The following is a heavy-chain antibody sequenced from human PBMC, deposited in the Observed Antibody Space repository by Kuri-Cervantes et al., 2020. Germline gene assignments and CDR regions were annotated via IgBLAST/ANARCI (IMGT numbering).Heavy chain of an antibody. CDR3: ARDLGSGNYPSWFDP. CDR1: GGSISSSSYY. V-gene: IGHV4-39*07. J-gene: IGHJ5*02. CDR2: IYYSGST. D-gene: IGHD3-10*01. Sequence: SETLSLTCTVSGGSISSSSYYWGWIRQPPGKGLEWIGSIYYSGSTYYNPSLKSRVTISVDTSKNQFSLKLSSVTAADAAVYYCARDLGSGNYPSWFDPWGQRTLVTVSS.